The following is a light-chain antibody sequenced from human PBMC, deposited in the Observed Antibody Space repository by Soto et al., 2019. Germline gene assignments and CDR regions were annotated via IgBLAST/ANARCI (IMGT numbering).Light chain of an antibody. Sequence: QAVVTQPPSVSGAPGQRVTISCTGSSSNIGAGYDVHWYQQLPGRAPKLLIYGNTNRPSGVPDRFSGSKSGTSASLAFTGLQAEDDAYHYCLSCDSSQSVVFGGGTKLTVL. V-gene: IGLV1-40*01. J-gene: IGLJ2*01. CDR3: LSCDSSQSVV. CDR1: SSNIGAGYD. CDR2: GNT.